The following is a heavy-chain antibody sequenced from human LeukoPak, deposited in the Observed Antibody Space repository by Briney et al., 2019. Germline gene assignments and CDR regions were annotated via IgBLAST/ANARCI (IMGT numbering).Heavy chain of an antibody. J-gene: IGHJ4*02. V-gene: IGHV3-23*01. CDR2: ISGSGGST. CDR3: ARDLKTTVFTLDY. CDR1: GFTFSSYA. Sequence: GGSLRLSCAASGFTFSSYAMSWVRQAPGKGLEWVSAISGSGGSTYYADSVKGRFTISRDNAKNSLYLQMNSLRAEGTAVYYCARDLKTTVFTLDYWGQGTLVTVSS. D-gene: IGHD4-17*01.